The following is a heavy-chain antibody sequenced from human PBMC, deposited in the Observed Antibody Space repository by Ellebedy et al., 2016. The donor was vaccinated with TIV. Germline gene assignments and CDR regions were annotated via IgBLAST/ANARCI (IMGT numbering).Heavy chain of an antibody. CDR1: GYTFTSYA. J-gene: IGHJ6*02. Sequence: AASVKVSCKASGYTFTSYAMHWVRQAPGQRLEWMGWINAGNGNTKYSQKFQGRVTITRDTSASTAYMELSSLRSEDTAVYYCAREVAVAEDDYYYGMDVWGQGTTVTVSS. D-gene: IGHD6-19*01. V-gene: IGHV1-3*01. CDR3: AREVAVAEDDYYYGMDV. CDR2: INAGNGNT.